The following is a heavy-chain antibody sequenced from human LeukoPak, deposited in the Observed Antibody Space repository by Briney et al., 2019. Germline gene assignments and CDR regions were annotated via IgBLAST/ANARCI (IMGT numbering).Heavy chain of an antibody. Sequence: GASVKVSCKASGYTFTSYGISWVRQAPGQGLEWMGWISAYNGNTNYAQKLQGRVTMATDTSTSTAYMELRSLRSDDTAVYYCASKSGYSYGYGFDYWGQGTLVTVSS. CDR2: ISAYNGNT. CDR3: ASKSGYSYGYGFDY. CDR1: GYTFTSYG. D-gene: IGHD5-18*01. J-gene: IGHJ4*02. V-gene: IGHV1-18*01.